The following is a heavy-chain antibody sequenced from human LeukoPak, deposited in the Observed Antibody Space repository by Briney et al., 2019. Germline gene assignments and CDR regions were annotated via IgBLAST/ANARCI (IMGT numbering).Heavy chain of an antibody. V-gene: IGHV3-48*04. CDR3: ASSEEGLDY. CDR1: GFTFSTHD. CDR2: ISSRSSTI. Sequence: GGSLRLSCAASGFTFSTHDLNWVRQAPGKGLEWVSFISSRSSTIYYADSVKGRFTISRDNAKNTLYLQMNSLRAEDTAVYYCASSEEGLDYWGQGTLVTVSS. J-gene: IGHJ4*02.